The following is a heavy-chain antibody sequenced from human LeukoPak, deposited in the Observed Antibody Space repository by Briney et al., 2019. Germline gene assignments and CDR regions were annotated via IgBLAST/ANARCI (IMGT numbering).Heavy chain of an antibody. V-gene: IGHV3-74*01. CDR2: ISGDGGST. CDR1: GFPFSSSW. J-gene: IGHJ4*02. D-gene: IGHD5-18*01. Sequence: PGGSLRLSCAASGFPFSSSWVHWVRQAPGKGLVWVSRISGDGGSTEYADSVKGRFAISRDNAKNTLYLQMNSLRADDSGVYYCATGHSYGYDYWGQGVLVTVSS. CDR3: ATGHSYGYDY.